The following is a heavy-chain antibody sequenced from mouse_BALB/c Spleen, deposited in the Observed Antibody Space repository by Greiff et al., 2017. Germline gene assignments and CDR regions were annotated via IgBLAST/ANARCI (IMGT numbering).Heavy chain of an antibody. CDR3: ARNGYGNYESAMDY. D-gene: IGHD2-10*02. J-gene: IGHJ4*01. Sequence: VKLVESGPGLVQPSQSLSITCTVSGFSLTSYGVHWVRQSPGKGLEWLGVIWSGGSTDYNAAFISRLSISKDNSKSQVFFKMNSLQADDTAIYYCARNGYGNYESAMDYWGQGTSVTVSS. CDR2: IWSGGST. V-gene: IGHV2-4-1*01. CDR1: GFSLTSYG.